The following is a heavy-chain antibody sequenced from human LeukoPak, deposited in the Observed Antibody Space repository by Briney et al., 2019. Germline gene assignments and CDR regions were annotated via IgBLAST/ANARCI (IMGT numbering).Heavy chain of an antibody. J-gene: IGHJ4*02. Sequence: ASVKVSCKASGYTFTGYYMHWVRQAPGQGLEWMGWINSNSGGTDYAQKFQGRVTMTRDTSISTAYMELSRLRSDDTAVYYCARGLGYCSSTSCPSGYWGQGTLVTVSS. D-gene: IGHD2-2*01. V-gene: IGHV1-2*02. CDR1: GYTFTGYY. CDR2: INSNSGGT. CDR3: ARGLGYCSSTSCPSGY.